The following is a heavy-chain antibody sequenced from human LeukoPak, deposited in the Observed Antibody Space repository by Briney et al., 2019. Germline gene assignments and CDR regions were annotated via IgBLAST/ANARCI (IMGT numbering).Heavy chain of an antibody. CDR1: GGTFSSYT. V-gene: IGHV1-69*02. J-gene: IGHJ4*02. Sequence: SVKVSCKASGGTFSSYTISWVRQAPGQGLEWMGRIIPILGIANYAQKFQGRVTITADKSTSTAYMELSSLRSEDTAVYYCVRPRPGYSSGWPHFDYWGQGTLVTVSS. CDR2: IIPILGIA. CDR3: VRPRPGYSSGWPHFDY. D-gene: IGHD6-19*01.